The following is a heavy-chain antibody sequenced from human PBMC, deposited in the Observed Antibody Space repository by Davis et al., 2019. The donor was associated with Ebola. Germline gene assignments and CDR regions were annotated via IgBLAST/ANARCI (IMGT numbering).Heavy chain of an antibody. J-gene: IGHJ4*02. CDR3: ARDVLNYYDSSGYYPY. Sequence: PGGSLRLSCAASGFTFSVYYMSWVRQAPGKGLEWVANIKQDGSEKYYVDSVKGRFTISRDNAKNSLYLQMNSLRAEDTAVYYCARDVLNYYDSSGYYPYWGQGALVTVSS. V-gene: IGHV3-7*01. CDR1: GFTFSVYY. CDR2: IKQDGSEK. D-gene: IGHD3-22*01.